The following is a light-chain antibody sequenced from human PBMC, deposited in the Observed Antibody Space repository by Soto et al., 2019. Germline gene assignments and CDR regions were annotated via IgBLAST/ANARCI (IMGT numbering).Light chain of an antibody. CDR3: QHHNSYSEA. Sequence: DIQMTQSPYPLAGSAGDRVTITCRSSTTSSSWWAWYKQKPGKAPKLLIYKASTLKSVVPSRFSGSGSGTEFTLTISSLQPEDFATYYCQHHNSYSEAFGEGTKVELK. J-gene: IGKJ1*01. V-gene: IGKV1-5*03. CDR1: TTSSSW. CDR2: KAS.